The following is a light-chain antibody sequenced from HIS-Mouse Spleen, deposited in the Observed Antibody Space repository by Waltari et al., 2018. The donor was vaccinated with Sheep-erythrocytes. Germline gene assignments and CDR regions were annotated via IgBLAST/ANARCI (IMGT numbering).Light chain of an antibody. CDR1: SSDVGSYNL. CDR3: AAWDDSLSAHV. CDR2: EGS. Sequence: QSALTQPASVSGSPGQSITISCTGTSSDVGSYNLVSWYQQHPGKAPKLMIYEGSKRPSGVSNRFSGSKSGTSASLAISGLRSEDEADYYCAAWDDSLSAHVFGTGTKVTVL. J-gene: IGLJ1*01. V-gene: IGLV2-14*02.